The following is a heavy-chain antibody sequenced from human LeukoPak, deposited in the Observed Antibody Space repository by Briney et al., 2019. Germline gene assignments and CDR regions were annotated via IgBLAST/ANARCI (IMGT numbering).Heavy chain of an antibody. V-gene: IGHV4-34*01. Sequence: SETLSLTCAVYGGSFSGYYWSWIRQPPGKGLEWIGETNHSGSTNYNPSLKSRVTVSVDTSKNQFSLKLSSVTAADTAVYYCASGYYDYVWGSYRPRGMDVWGQGTTVTVSS. D-gene: IGHD3-16*02. J-gene: IGHJ6*02. CDR2: TNHSGST. CDR3: ASGYYDYVWGSYRPRGMDV. CDR1: GGSFSGYY.